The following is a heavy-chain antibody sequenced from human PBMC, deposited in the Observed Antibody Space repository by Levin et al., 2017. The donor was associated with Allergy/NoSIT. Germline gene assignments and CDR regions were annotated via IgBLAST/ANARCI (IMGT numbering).Heavy chain of an antibody. D-gene: IGHD3-10*01. J-gene: IGHJ4*02. V-gene: IGHV3-30*18. Sequence: KGLEWVAVISYDGNKKDYTDSVKGRFTISRDNSKNTLYLQMNSLRIEDTAVYYCAKDHVMLRGIIEYWGQGALVTVSS. CDR2: ISYDGNKK. CDR3: AKDHVMLRGIIEY.